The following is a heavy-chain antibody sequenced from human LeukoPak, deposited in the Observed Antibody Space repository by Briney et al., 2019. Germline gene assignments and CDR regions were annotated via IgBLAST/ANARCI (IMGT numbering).Heavy chain of an antibody. D-gene: IGHD7-27*01. V-gene: IGHV3-53*01. CDR3: ARGKLGISDAFDI. CDR2: IYSGGST. J-gene: IGHJ3*02. CDR1: GFTFSNYA. Sequence: GGSLRLSCAASGFTFSNYAMSWVRQAPGKGLEWVSVIYSGGSTYYADSVKGRFTISRDNSKNTLYLQMNSLRAEDTAVYYCARGKLGISDAFDIWGQGTMVTVSS.